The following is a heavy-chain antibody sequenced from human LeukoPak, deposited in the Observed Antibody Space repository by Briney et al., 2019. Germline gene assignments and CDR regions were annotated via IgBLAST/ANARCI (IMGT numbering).Heavy chain of an antibody. CDR3: AKCGDYDVLTGYYDSDY. CDR2: ISGRDDST. D-gene: IGHD3-9*01. Sequence: PGASLRLSCAASGFTFKNYAMTWVRQAPGKGLQWVSAISGRDDSTYYADSVKGRFTISRDISKNTLFLQMNNLRADDTAVYYCAKCGDYDVLTGYYDSDYWGQGTLVTVSS. J-gene: IGHJ4*02. CDR1: GFTFKNYA. V-gene: IGHV3-23*01.